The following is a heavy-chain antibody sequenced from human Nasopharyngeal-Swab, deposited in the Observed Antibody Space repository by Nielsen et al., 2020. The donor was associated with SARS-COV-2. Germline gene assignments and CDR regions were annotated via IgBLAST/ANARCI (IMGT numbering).Heavy chain of an antibody. Sequence: GESLKISCAASGFTFSDYYMSWIRQAPGKGLEWVSYISSSGSTIYYADSVKGRFTISRDNAKNSLYLQMNSLRAEDTAVYYCARDRDGYNFKSTNDAFDIRGQGTMVTVSS. CDR3: ARDRDGYNFKSTNDAFDI. D-gene: IGHD5-24*01. CDR1: GFTFSDYY. V-gene: IGHV3-11*04. J-gene: IGHJ3*02. CDR2: ISSSGSTI.